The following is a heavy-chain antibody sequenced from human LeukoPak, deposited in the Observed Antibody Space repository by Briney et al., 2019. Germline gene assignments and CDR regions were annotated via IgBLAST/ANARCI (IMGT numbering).Heavy chain of an antibody. D-gene: IGHD3-10*01. Sequence: GGSLRLSCAASGYTFTGYYMHWVRQAPGQGLEWMGWINPNSGGTNYAQKFQGWVTMTRDTSISTAYMELSRLRSDDTAVYYCARAAYYYGSGSYYNVRYFDYWGQGTLVTVSS. CDR1: GYTFTGYY. J-gene: IGHJ4*02. V-gene: IGHV1-2*04. CDR3: ARAAYYYGSGSYYNVRYFDY. CDR2: INPNSGGT.